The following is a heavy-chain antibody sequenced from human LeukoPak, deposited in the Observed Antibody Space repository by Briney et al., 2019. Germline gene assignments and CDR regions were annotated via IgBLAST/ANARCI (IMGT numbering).Heavy chain of an antibody. CDR1: GGTFSSYA. J-gene: IGHJ4*02. V-gene: IGHV1-69*04. CDR3: AKIAVAAYYFDY. CDR2: IIPILGIA. Sequence: SVKVSCKASGGTFSSYAISWVRQAPGQGLEWMGRIIPILGIANYAQKFQGRVTITADKSTSTAYMELSSLKASDTAMYYCAKIAVAAYYFDYWSQGTLVTVSS. D-gene: IGHD6-19*01.